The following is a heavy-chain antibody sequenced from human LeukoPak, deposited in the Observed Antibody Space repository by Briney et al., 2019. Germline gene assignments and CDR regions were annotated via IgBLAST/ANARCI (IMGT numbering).Heavy chain of an antibody. CDR1: GFIFRNYA. J-gene: IGHJ3*02. D-gene: IGHD2-15*01. CDR2: ISYDGSNS. Sequence: GGSLRLSCVASGFIFRNYAIHWVRQAPGKGLEWVAVISYDGSNSYYANSVKGRFTVSRDNSKNTLYLQMNSLRAEDTAVYYCAGPSAVVESDAFDIWGQGTMVTVSS. V-gene: IGHV3-30-3*01. CDR3: AGPSAVVESDAFDI.